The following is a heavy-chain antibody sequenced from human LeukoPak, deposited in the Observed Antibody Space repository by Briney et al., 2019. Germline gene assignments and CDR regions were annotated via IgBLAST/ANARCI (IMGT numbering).Heavy chain of an antibody. J-gene: IGHJ4*02. CDR3: ASLTATTAGEYFDY. CDR2: IRNKANTYAT. CDR1: GFTFSGSA. Sequence: GGSLRLSCAASGFTFSGSALHWVRQASGKGLEWVGRIRNKANTYATAYAASVKGRFTISRDDSKNTAYLQMNSLKSEDTAVYYCASLTATTAGEYFDYWGQGTLVTVSS. V-gene: IGHV3-73*01. D-gene: IGHD6-13*01.